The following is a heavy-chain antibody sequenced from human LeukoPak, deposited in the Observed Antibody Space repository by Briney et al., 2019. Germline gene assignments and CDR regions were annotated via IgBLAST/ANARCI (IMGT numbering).Heavy chain of an antibody. D-gene: IGHD5-24*01. CDR1: GYTFTSYY. CDR3: ARDGVRDGYKYWYFDL. CDR2: INPSGGST. J-gene: IGHJ2*01. Sequence: ASVKVSCKASGYTFTSYYMHWVRQAPGQGLEWMEIINPSGGSTSYAQKFQGRVTMTRDTSTSTVYMELSSLRSEDTAVYYCARDGVRDGYKYWYFDLWGRGTLVTVSS. V-gene: IGHV1-46*01.